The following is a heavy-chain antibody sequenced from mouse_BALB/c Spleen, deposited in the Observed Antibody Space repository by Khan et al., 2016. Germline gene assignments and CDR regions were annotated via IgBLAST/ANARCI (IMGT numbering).Heavy chain of an antibody. CDR3: ASTMITDDAMDY. CDR2: IDPENGDT. V-gene: IGHV14-4*02. J-gene: IGHJ4*01. D-gene: IGHD2-4*01. CDR1: GFNIKDYY. Sequence: VQLKQSGAELVRSGASVKLSCTASGFNIKDYYMHWVKQRPEQGLEWIGWIDPENGDTEYAPKFQGKATMTADKSSNTAYLQLSSLTSEDTAVDYCASTMITDDAMDYWGQGTSVTVSS.